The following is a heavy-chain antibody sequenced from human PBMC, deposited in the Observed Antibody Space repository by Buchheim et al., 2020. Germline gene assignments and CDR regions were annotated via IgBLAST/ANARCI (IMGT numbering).Heavy chain of an antibody. CDR1: GGSISSGDYY. V-gene: IGHV4-30-4*01. CDR2: IYYSGST. J-gene: IGHJ6*02. D-gene: IGHD6-19*01. Sequence: QVQLQESGPGLVKPSQTLSLTCTVSGGSISSGDYYWSWIRQPPGKGLEWIGYIYYSGSTYYNPSLKSRVTISVDTSKNQISLKLSSVTAAVTAVYYCASGIAVAGTWDYYYHGMDVWGQGTT. CDR3: ASGIAVAGTWDYYYHGMDV.